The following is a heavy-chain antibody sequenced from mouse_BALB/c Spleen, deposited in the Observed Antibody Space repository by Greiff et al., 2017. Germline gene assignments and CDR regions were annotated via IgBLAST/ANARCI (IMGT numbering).Heavy chain of an antibody. J-gene: IGHJ2*01. D-gene: IGHD3-1*01. V-gene: IGHV5-6-3*01. Sequence: EVKLVESGGGLVKPGGSLKLSCAASGFTFSDYYMYWVRQTPDKRLELVATINSNGGSTYYPDSVKGRFTISRDNAKNTLYLQMSSLKSEDTAMYYCARDRRGYGGDYFDYWGQGTTLTVSS. CDR2: INSNGGST. CDR1: GFTFSDYY. CDR3: ARDRRGYGGDYFDY.